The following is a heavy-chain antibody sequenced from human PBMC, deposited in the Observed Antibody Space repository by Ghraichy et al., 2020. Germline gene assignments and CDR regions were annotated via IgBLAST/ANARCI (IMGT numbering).Heavy chain of an antibody. CDR1: GFTFRRHY. J-gene: IGHJ3*02. CDR3: ARESFLTDMGDDASDI. V-gene: IGHV3-7*03. D-gene: IGHD3-9*01. Sequence: GGSLRLSCVASGFTFRRHYMTWVRQAPGKGLEWVANIKQDGSETFYVDSLRGRFTISRDNAKNSLYLQMNSLRADDTAIYYCARESFLTDMGDDASDIWGQGTMVTVSS. CDR2: IKQDGSET.